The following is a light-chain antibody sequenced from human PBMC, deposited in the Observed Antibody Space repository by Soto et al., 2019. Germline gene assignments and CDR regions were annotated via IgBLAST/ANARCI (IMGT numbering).Light chain of an antibody. Sequence: QSVLTQPPSASGTPGQRITISCSGSNSNIGDNPVNWYQQLPGAAPKLLIYINDQRPSGVPDRFSGSKSGTSASLAISGLQPEDEADYYCAAWDDSLNALFGNGTKVTVL. CDR1: NSNIGDNP. J-gene: IGLJ1*01. V-gene: IGLV1-44*01. CDR3: AAWDDSLNAL. CDR2: IND.